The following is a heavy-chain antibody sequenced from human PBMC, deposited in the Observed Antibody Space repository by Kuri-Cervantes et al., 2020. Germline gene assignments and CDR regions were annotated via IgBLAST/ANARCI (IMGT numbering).Heavy chain of an antibody. CDR3: ARGVWPRYYYGMDV. CDR1: GGSVSGSNYH. V-gene: IGHV4-39*07. D-gene: IGHD2-21*01. J-gene: IGHJ6*02. Sequence: SETLSLTCTVSGGSVSGSNYHWGWIRQPPGKGLEWIGSIYYSGSTYYNPSLKSRVTISFDTSKNQFSLKLSSVIAADTAIYYCARGVWPRYYYGMDVWGQGTTVTVSS. CDR2: IYYSGST.